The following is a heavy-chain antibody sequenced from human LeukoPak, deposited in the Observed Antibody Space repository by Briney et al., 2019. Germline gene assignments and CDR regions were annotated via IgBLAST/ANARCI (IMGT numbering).Heavy chain of an antibody. V-gene: IGHV4-59*01. J-gene: IGHJ4*02. CDR2: PYYSGSP. D-gene: IGHD1-26*01. CDR3: ARDVGRGYIDY. Sequence: SETLSLTCTVSGGSISSYYWSWIRQPPGKGLEWIGYPYYSGSPNYNPSLKSRVTISVDTAKNQFSLKLSSVTAADTAVYYCARDVGRGYIDYWGQGTLVTVSS. CDR1: GGSISSYY.